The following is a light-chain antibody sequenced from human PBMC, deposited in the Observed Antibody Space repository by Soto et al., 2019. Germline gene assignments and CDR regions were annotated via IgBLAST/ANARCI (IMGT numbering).Light chain of an antibody. CDR3: QQYAASPRT. V-gene: IGKV3-20*01. CDR2: GAS. CDR1: QSVSNAY. Sequence: EIVLTQSPGTLSLSPRERATLSCRASQSVSNAYLAWYQHKVGQSPRLLIYGASNRAPGIPDRFSGSGSGTDFTLTISRLEPEDFAVYYCQQYAASPRTFGHGNQVEVK. J-gene: IGKJ1*01.